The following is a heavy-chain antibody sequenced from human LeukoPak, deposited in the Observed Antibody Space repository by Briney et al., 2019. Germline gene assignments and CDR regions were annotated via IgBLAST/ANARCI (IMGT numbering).Heavy chain of an antibody. CDR2: ISSSGSTI. Sequence: GGSLRLSCAASGFTFSSYEMNWVRQAPGKGLEWISYISSSGSTIYYADSVKGRFTISRDNAKNSLYLQMNSLRAEDTAVYYCARGDIVATITDYWGQGTLVTVSS. CDR1: GFTFSSYE. J-gene: IGHJ4*02. CDR3: ARGDIVATITDY. V-gene: IGHV3-48*03. D-gene: IGHD5-12*01.